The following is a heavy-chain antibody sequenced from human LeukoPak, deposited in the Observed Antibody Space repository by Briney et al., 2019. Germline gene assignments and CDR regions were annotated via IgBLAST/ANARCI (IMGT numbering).Heavy chain of an antibody. CDR3: AREGTRYFDSRGYL. Sequence: SETLSLTCTISGDSISSGFYWGWIRQPPGSGLEWIGSFYHRGSTYYNPSLKSRVTISVDTSKNQFSLKLNSVTAADTAVYDCAREGTRYFDSRGYLWGQGTLVTVSS. J-gene: IGHJ4*02. V-gene: IGHV4-38-2*02. CDR1: GDSISSGFY. CDR2: FYHRGST. D-gene: IGHD3-22*01.